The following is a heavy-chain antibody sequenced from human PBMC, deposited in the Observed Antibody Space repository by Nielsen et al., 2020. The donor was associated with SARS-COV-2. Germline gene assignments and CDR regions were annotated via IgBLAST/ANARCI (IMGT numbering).Heavy chain of an antibody. V-gene: IGHV4-59*08. D-gene: IGHD1-26*01. Sequence: SETLSLTCTVPGGSIRSYYWTWIRQPPGKGLEWIGYIYYTGSTNYNPSLKSRVTMSVDTSKNQFSLKLRSVTAADTAVYFCATAVGATSSHDAFDIWGQGTMVTVSS. J-gene: IGHJ3*02. CDR3: ATAVGATSSHDAFDI. CDR1: GGSIRSYY. CDR2: IYYTGST.